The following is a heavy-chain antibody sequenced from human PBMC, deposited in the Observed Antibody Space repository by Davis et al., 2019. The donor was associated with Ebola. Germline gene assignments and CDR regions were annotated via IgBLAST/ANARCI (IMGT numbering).Heavy chain of an antibody. CDR3: ARVITMIVAGSWFDP. J-gene: IGHJ5*02. V-gene: IGHV1-18*01. Sequence: AASVKVSCKTSGDAFSNHAINWVRQAPGQGLEWMGWISAYNGNTNYAQKLQGRVTMTTDTSTSTAYMELRSLRSDDTAVYYCARVITMIVAGSWFDPWGQGTLVTVSS. CDR1: GDAFSNHA. D-gene: IGHD3-22*01. CDR2: ISAYNGNT.